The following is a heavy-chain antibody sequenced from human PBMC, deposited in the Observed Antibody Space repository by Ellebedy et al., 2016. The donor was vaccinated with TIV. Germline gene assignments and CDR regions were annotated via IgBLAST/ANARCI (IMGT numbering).Heavy chain of an antibody. D-gene: IGHD3-22*01. CDR2: INPSGGST. CDR3: ARAGRDYESSEQLDY. V-gene: IGHV1-46*01. J-gene: IGHJ4*02. CDR1: GYTFTGYY. Sequence: AASVQVSCKASGYTFTGYYMHWARQAPGQGLAWMGIINPSGGSTSYAQKFQGRVTMTRDTSTSTVYMELSSLRSEDTAVYYCARAGRDYESSEQLDYWGQGTLVTVSS.